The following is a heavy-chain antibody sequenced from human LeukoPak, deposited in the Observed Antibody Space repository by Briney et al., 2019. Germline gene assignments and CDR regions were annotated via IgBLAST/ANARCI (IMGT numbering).Heavy chain of an antibody. CDR2: ISGSGGST. CDR3: AKFSARYYYDSSGYYYY. Sequence: QPGGSLRPSCAASGFTFSSYAMSWVRQAPGKGLEWVSAISGSGGSTYYADSVKGRFTISRDNSKNTLYLQMNSLRAEDTAVYYCAKFSARYYYDSSGYYYYWGQGTLVTVSS. J-gene: IGHJ4*02. D-gene: IGHD3-22*01. CDR1: GFTFSSYA. V-gene: IGHV3-23*01.